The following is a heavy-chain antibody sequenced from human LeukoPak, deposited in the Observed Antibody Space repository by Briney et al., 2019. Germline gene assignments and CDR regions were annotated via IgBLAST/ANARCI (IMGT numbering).Heavy chain of an antibody. CDR2: IYHSGST. V-gene: IGHV4-38-2*02. CDR1: GYSISSGYY. D-gene: IGHD5-12*01. J-gene: IGHJ3*02. Sequence: PSETQSLTCAVSGYSISSGYYWGWIRQPPGKGLEWIGSIYHSGSTYYNPSLKSRVTISVDPSKNQFSLKLSSVTAADTAVYYCARDTLDSGYPWAFDIWGRGRMVTVSS. CDR3: ARDTLDSGYPWAFDI.